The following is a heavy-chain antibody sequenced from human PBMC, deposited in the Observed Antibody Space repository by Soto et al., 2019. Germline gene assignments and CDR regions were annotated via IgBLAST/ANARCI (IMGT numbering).Heavy chain of an antibody. Sequence: SETLSLTCTVSGGSISSGDYYWSWIRQPPGKGLEWIGYIYYSGSTYYNPSLKSRVTISVDTSKNQFSLKLSSVTAADTAVYYCARDAHYYDSSGPDYYFDYWGQGTLVTVSS. CDR2: IYYSGST. D-gene: IGHD3-22*01. CDR3: ARDAHYYDSSGPDYYFDY. CDR1: GGSISSGDYY. J-gene: IGHJ4*02. V-gene: IGHV4-30-4*01.